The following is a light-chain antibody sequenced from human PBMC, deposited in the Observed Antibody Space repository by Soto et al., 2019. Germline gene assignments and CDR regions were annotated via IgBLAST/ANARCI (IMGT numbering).Light chain of an antibody. Sequence: AIQLTQSPPSLSATVGASVTITCRASQGIAHALVWYQQKPGKPPKLLISDDSTLESGVPSRFAGGGYVTDFTLTITSLQPEDCATYECQQFSGYPLTFGGGTKVEI. CDR2: DDS. CDR3: QQFSGYPLT. V-gene: IGKV1-13*02. J-gene: IGKJ4*01. CDR1: QGIAHA.